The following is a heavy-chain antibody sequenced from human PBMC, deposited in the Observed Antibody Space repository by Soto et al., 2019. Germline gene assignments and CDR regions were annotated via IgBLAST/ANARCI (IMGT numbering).Heavy chain of an antibody. J-gene: IGHJ5*02. D-gene: IGHD3-22*01. CDR3: ARDYFDSSDYTTNWFDP. CDR1: GGSFSGYY. V-gene: IGHV4-34*01. Sequence: SETLSLTCAVYGGSFSGYYWTWIRQPPGTGLEWIGEINHSGSTNYNPSLKSRVTISVDTSKNQFSLKLTSVTAADTALYYCARDYFDSSDYTTNWFDPWGQGALVTAPQ. CDR2: INHSGST.